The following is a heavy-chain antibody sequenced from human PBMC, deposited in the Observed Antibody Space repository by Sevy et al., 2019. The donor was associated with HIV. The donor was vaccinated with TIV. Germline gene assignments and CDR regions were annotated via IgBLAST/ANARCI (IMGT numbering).Heavy chain of an antibody. Sequence: GGSLRLSCAASGFSFNNHWMSWVRQAPEKGLEWVANIKHDGSEKHYADSLERRFAVSRDNAKNSLFLQINSLRVEDTAVYFCARLPTGLQSFNYLLSTYFDSWGQGTLVTVSS. V-gene: IGHV3-7*01. D-gene: IGHD3-9*01. CDR1: GFSFNNHW. CDR3: ARLPTGLQSFNYLLSTYFDS. J-gene: IGHJ4*02. CDR2: IKHDGSEK.